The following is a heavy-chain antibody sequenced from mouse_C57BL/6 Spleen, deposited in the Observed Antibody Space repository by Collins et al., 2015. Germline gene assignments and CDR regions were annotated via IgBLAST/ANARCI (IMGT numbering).Heavy chain of an antibody. D-gene: IGHD1-1*01. Sequence: QVQLQQPGAELVKPGASVKLSCKASGYTFTSYWMQWVKQRPGQGLEWIGEIDPSDSYTNYNQKFKGKATLTVDTSSSTAYMQLSSLTSEDSAVYYCARRYYGSSYEGDYWGQGTSVTVSS. CDR1: GYTFTSYW. V-gene: IGHV1-50*01. CDR2: IDPSDSYT. CDR3: ARRYYGSSYEGDY. J-gene: IGHJ4*01.